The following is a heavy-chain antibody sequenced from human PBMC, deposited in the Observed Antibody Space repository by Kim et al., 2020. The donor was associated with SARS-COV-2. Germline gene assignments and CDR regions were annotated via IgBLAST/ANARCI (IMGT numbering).Heavy chain of an antibody. Sequence: SETLSLTCTVSGYSISRGYYWGWIRQPPGKGLEWIGSIFHSGSTYYNPSLKSRVTISVDTSKNQFSLKLSSVTAADTAVYFCARSSYISSIQFFDWFFDLWGRGTLVTVSS. V-gene: IGHV4-38-2*02. J-gene: IGHJ4*02. CDR2: IFHSGST. CDR1: GYSISRGYY. CDR3: ARSSYISSIQFFDWFFDL. D-gene: IGHD3-9*01.